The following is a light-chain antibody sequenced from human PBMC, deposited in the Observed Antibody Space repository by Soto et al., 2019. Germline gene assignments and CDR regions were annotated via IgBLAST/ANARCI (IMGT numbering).Light chain of an antibody. J-gene: IGLJ1*01. CDR3: SSYAGSNVYV. Sequence: QPVLTQPPSASGSPGQPVTISCTGTSSDVGGYNYVSWYQQYPGKAPKLMIYEVSKRPSGVPDRFSGSKSGNTASLTVSGLQAEDEADYYCSSYAGSNVYVFGTGTKLTVL. CDR2: EVS. CDR1: SSDVGGYNY. V-gene: IGLV2-8*01.